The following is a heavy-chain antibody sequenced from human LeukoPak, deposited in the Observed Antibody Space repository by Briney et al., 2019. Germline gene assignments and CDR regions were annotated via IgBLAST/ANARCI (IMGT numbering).Heavy chain of an antibody. D-gene: IGHD4-17*01. CDR2: ISHDGSDK. Sequence: GGSLRLSCAASEFTLKIYPMHWVRQAPVKGLEWLSVISHDGSDKNNADSVKGRFIISRDNSKNTIYLQLNSLRPEDTAMYYCAREGVQTTVDAFDIWGLGTMVIVSS. V-gene: IGHV3-30*04. CDR1: EFTLKIYP. CDR3: AREGVQTTVDAFDI. J-gene: IGHJ3*02.